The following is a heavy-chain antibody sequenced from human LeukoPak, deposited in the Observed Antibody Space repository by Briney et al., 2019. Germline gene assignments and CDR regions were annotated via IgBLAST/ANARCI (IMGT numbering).Heavy chain of an antibody. CDR1: GFTFSDYY. D-gene: IGHD5-18*01. CDR2: ISSSGSTI. J-gene: IGHJ4*02. V-gene: IGHV3-11*01. Sequence: GGSLRLSCAASGFTFSDYYMSWIRQAPGKGLEWVSYISSSGSTIYYADSVKSRFTISRDNAKNSLYLQMNSLRAEDTAVYYCAGSGNIYGYSYGSFDYWGQGTLVTVSS. CDR3: AGSGNIYGYSYGSFDY.